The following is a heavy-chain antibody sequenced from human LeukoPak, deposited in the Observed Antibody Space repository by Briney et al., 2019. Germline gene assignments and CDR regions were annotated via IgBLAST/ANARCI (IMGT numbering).Heavy chain of an antibody. D-gene: IGHD4-17*01. CDR3: AKVFTSGPYGDYMYYFDY. CDR1: GFTFSSYE. V-gene: IGHV3-48*03. CDR2: ISSSGSTI. Sequence: GGSLRLSCAASGFTFSSYEMNWVRQAPGKGLEWVSYISSSGSTIYYADSVKGRFTISRDNSKNTLYLQMNSLRAEDTAVYYCAKVFTSGPYGDYMYYFDYWGQGTLVTVSS. J-gene: IGHJ4*02.